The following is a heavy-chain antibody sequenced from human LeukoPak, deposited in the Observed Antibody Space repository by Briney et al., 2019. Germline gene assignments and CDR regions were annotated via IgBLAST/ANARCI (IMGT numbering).Heavy chain of an antibody. CDR3: ARDYDRYYMDV. CDR1: GFTFSSYW. D-gene: IGHD3-3*01. V-gene: IGHV3-74*01. J-gene: IGHJ6*03. CDR2: INSDGGST. Sequence: PGGSLRLSCAASGFTFSSYWMHWVRQAPGKGLVWVSRINSDGGSTSYADSVRGRFTISRDNAKNTLYLQMNSLRAEDTAVYYCARDYDRYYMDVWGKGTPVTVSS.